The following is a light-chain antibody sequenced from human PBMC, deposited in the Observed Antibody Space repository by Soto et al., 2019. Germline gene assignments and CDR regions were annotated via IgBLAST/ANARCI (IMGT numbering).Light chain of an antibody. CDR1: QDVGKH. CDR2: EAS. Sequence: DIQMTQSPSSLSASVGDRVTISCQASQDVGKHLNWYQQRPGKAPKILIYEASNLATGVPSRFSASGSGTHFTFSIRSLQPEDIGTYYSQQYDNLPQLTFGAGTKVEI. V-gene: IGKV1-33*01. CDR3: QQYDNLPQLT. J-gene: IGKJ4*01.